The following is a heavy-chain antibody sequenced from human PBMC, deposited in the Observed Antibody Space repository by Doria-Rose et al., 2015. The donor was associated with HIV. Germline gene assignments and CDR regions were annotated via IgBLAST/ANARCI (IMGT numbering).Heavy chain of an antibody. J-gene: IGHJ2*01. CDR1: GYSISSGYY. D-gene: IGHD1-26*01. CDR3: VRPLSGSYRGWDWYFDL. Sequence: VQLQESGPGLVKPSGTLSLTCTVSGYSISSGYYWGWIRQPPGKGLEWIGSIYQSGNTYYNPSLKSRVTISIDTSENQFSLKLSSVTAADTAVYYCVRPLSGSYRGWDWYFDLWGRGTLVTVSS. CDR2: IYQSGNT. V-gene: IGHV4-38-2*02.